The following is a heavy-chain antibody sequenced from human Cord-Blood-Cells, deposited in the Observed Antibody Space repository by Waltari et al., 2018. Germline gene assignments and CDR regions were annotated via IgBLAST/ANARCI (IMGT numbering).Heavy chain of an antibody. CDR1: GGTFSSYA. Sequence: QVQLVQSAAEVKKPGSSVKVSCKASGGTFSSYAISWVRQAPGQWLEWMGGIIPIFGTANYAQKFQGRVTITADESTSTAYMELSSLRSEDTAVYYCARGVGPRYCSSTSCQTAGFDYWGQGTLVTVSS. V-gene: IGHV1-69*01. D-gene: IGHD2-2*01. J-gene: IGHJ4*02. CDR3: ARGVGPRYCSSTSCQTAGFDY. CDR2: IIPIFGTA.